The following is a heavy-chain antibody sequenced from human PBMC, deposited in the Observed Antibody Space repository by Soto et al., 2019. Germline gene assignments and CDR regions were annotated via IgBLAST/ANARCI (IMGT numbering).Heavy chain of an antibody. Sequence: GGSLRLSCAASGFTFSNAWMSWVRQAPGKGLEWVDRIKSKTDGGTTDYAAPVKGRFTISRDDSKNTLYLQMNSLKTEDTVVYYCTTDRNLYPLYSSSWYGAFDYWGQGTLVTVSS. J-gene: IGHJ4*02. CDR2: IKSKTDGGTT. CDR1: GFTFSNAW. D-gene: IGHD6-13*01. V-gene: IGHV3-15*01. CDR3: TTDRNLYPLYSSSWYGAFDY.